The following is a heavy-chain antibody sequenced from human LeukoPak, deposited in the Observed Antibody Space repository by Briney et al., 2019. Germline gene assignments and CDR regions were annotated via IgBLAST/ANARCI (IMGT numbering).Heavy chain of an antibody. V-gene: IGHV5-51*01. CDR1: GXTFTTYC. Sequence: GESLKISFKASGXTFTTYCIAWVRQMPGKGLEWMGVIYPGDSDTRYSPSFQGQVTISVDRSITTAYLQWSSLKASDIAMYYCARHGDLATISTLDYWGQGTLLTVSS. CDR2: IYPGDSDT. J-gene: IGHJ4*02. D-gene: IGHD5-24*01. CDR3: ARHGDLATISTLDY.